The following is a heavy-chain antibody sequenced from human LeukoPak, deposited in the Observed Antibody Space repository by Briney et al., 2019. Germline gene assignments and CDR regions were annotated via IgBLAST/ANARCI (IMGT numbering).Heavy chain of an antibody. CDR3: ARVGRWGSRDGYRIDY. V-gene: IGHV4-39*01. Sequence: SETLSLTCAVSGGSISSNSYYWGWIRQPPGKGLEWIGSIYYSGSTYYNPSLKSRVTISVDTSKNQFSLRLSSVTAADTAVFYCARVGRWGSRDGYRIDYWGQGTLVTVSS. J-gene: IGHJ4*02. D-gene: IGHD5-24*01. CDR2: IYYSGST. CDR1: GGSISSNSYY.